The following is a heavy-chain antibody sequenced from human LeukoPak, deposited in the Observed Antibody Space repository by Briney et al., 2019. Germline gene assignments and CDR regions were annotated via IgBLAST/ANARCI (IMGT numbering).Heavy chain of an antibody. CDR1: GGSFSSSY. Sequence: SETLSLACIVSGGSFSSSYWSWIRQPPGKGLEWIAYIYSNGNTNSNPSLKSRVTIAVDTSQSQFSLKLSSVTAADTAVYYCARGLVGLTPHAGVFQIWGQGTKVTVSS. J-gene: IGHJ3*02. CDR2: IYSNGNT. V-gene: IGHV4-59*01. D-gene: IGHD1-26*01. CDR3: ARGLVGLTPHAGVFQI.